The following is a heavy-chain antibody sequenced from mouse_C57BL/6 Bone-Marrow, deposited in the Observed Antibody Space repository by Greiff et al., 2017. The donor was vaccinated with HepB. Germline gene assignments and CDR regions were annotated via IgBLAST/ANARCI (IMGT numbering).Heavy chain of an antibody. CDR1: GFTFSDYG. J-gene: IGHJ4*01. CDR2: ISNLAYSI. Sequence: EVKLVESGGGLVQPGGSLKLSCAASGFTFSDYGMAWVRQAPRRGPVWVAFISNLAYSIYYADTVTGRFTISRENAKNTLYLEMSSLRSEDTAMYYCARDAMDYWGQGTSVTVSS. CDR3: ARDAMDY. V-gene: IGHV5-15*01.